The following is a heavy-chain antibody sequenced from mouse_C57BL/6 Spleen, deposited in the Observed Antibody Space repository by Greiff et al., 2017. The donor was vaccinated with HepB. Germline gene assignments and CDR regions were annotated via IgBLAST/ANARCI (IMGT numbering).Heavy chain of an antibody. CDR3: ARGGAGWYVDV. V-gene: IGHV1-69*01. CDR1: GYTFTSYW. CDR2: IDPSDSYT. Sequence: QVQLQQPGAELVMPGASVKLSCKASGYTFTSYWMHWVKQRPGQGLEWIGEIDPSDSYTNYNQKFKGKSTLTVDKSSSTAYMQLSSLTSEDTAVYYCARGGAGWYVDVWGPGTTVTVSS. J-gene: IGHJ1*01.